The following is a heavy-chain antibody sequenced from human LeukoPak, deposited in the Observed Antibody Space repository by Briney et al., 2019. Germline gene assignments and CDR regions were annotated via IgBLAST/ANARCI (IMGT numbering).Heavy chain of an antibody. J-gene: IGHJ4*02. CDR3: ARDGGGTEAHFSV. V-gene: IGHV4-4*07. CDR2: MYSSGST. D-gene: IGHD2-15*01. Sequence: SETLSLICTVSGGSISNYYWSWIRQPAGKGLEWIGRMYSSGSTNDNPSLKSRVTMSVDTSKNQFSLKLSSVTAADTAVYYCARDGGGTEAHFSVWGQGILVTVSS. CDR1: GGSISNYY.